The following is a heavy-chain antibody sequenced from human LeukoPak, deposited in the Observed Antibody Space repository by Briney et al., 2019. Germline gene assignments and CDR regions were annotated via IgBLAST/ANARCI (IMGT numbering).Heavy chain of an antibody. CDR2: IYYSGST. D-gene: IGHD2-21*02. V-gene: IGHV4-30-4*01. J-gene: IGHJ5*02. Sequence: PSETLSLTCTVSGGSISSGDYYWSWIRQPPGKGLEWIGYIYYSGSTYYNPSLKSRVTISVGTSKNQLSLKLSSVTAADTAVYYCASLLRLAYCGGDCYSYWFDPWGQGTLVTVSS. CDR1: GGSISSGDYY. CDR3: ASLLRLAYCGGDCYSYWFDP.